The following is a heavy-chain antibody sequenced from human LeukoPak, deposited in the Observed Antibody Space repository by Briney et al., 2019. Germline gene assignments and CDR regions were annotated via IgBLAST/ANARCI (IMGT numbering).Heavy chain of an antibody. CDR2: MNPNSGNT. CDR1: GYTFTSYD. V-gene: IGHV1-8*01. CDR3: ARIRSSRGWLNYYYYGMDV. Sequence: ASVKVSCKASGYTFTSYDINWVRQATGQGLEWMGWMNPNSGNTGYAQKFQGRVTMTRNTSISTAYMELSSLRSEDTAVYYCARIRSSRGWLNYYYYGMDVWGQGTTVTVSS. J-gene: IGHJ6*02. D-gene: IGHD3-16*01.